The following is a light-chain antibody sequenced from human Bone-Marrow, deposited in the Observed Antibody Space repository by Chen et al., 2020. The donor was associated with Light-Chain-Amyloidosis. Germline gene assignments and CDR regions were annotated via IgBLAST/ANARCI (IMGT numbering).Light chain of an antibody. Sequence: DVVLTQSPLSLPVPLGQPASISCRSPRSLMGSDGNALLSWFQQRPGQSPRRLIDKVSNRDSGVPDRFSGSGSGTDFTLRISRVEAEDVGVYYCMQYTHWPHTFGQGTKLEIK. CDR3: MQYTHWPHT. CDR2: KVS. CDR1: RSLMGSDGNAL. J-gene: IGKJ2*01. V-gene: IGKV2-30*01.